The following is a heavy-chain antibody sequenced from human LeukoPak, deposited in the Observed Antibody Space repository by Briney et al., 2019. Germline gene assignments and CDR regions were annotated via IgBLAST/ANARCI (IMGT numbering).Heavy chain of an antibody. D-gene: IGHD3-10*01. CDR3: ARDRPELLLWFGELLSNFDY. Sequence: PGGSLRLSCAASGSTFSSYGMHWVRQAPGKGLEWVAVIWYDGSNKYYADSVKGRFTISRDNSKNTLYLQMNSLRAEDTAVYYCARDRPELLLWFGELLSNFDYWGQGTLVTVSS. V-gene: IGHV3-33*01. CDR2: IWYDGSNK. CDR1: GSTFSSYG. J-gene: IGHJ4*02.